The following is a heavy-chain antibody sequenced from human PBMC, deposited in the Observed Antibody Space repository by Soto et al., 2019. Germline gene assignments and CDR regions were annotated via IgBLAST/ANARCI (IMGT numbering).Heavy chain of an antibody. CDR2: INHSGST. J-gene: IGHJ3*02. V-gene: IGHV4-34*01. D-gene: IGHD2-21*02. CDR3: ARVRGRGQTVVTRPPPRGAFDI. CDR1: GGSFSGYY. Sequence: SETLSLTCAVYGGSFSGYYWSWIRQPPGKGLEWIGEINHSGSTNYNPSLKSRVTISVDTSKNQFSLKLSSVTAADTAVYYCARVRGRGQTVVTRPPPRGAFDIWGQGTMVTVSS.